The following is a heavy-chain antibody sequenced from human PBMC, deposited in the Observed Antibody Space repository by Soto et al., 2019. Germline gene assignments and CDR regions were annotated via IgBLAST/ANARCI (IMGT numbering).Heavy chain of an antibody. D-gene: IGHD5-18*01. CDR2: SHQSGNT. Sequence: QVQLQESGPGLVKPSGTLSLTCAVSGVSIGSHDWWTWVRQPPGKGLEWIGESHQSGNTNYNSSRESRVTISLAKSKNHFSLQLSSVTVADTAVYYCATRDTGRVYWGQGTLVTVSS. CDR3: ATRDTGRVY. CDR1: GVSIGSHDW. V-gene: IGHV4-4*02. J-gene: IGHJ4*02.